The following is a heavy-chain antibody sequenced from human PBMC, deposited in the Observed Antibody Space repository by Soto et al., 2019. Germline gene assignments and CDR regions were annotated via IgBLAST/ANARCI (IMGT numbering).Heavy chain of an antibody. J-gene: IGHJ4*02. CDR2: SIPILGIA. V-gene: IGHV1-69*02. Sequence: ASVKVSCKASGGTFSSYTISWVRQAPGQGLEWMGRSIPILGIANYAQKFQGRVTITADKSTSTAYMELSSLRSEDTAVYYCAPGGSGPLDYWGQGTLVTVSS. CDR1: GGTFSSYT. D-gene: IGHD5-12*01. CDR3: APGGSGPLDY.